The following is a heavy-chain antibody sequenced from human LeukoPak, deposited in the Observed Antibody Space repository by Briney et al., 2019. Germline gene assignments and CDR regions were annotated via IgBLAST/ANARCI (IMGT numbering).Heavy chain of an antibody. CDR1: GASISSYY. CDR3: ARDGPYDFWSGYSVAHAFDF. V-gene: IGHV4-59*01. CDR2: MYNSGST. D-gene: IGHD3-3*01. J-gene: IGHJ3*01. Sequence: SETLSLTCSVSGASISSYYWNWIRQPPGKGLEWIGYMYNSGSTHCNPSLKSRVTTSLDTSKNHFSLKLSSVTAAVTAVYYCARDGPYDFWSGYSVAHAFDFWGQGTMVTVSS.